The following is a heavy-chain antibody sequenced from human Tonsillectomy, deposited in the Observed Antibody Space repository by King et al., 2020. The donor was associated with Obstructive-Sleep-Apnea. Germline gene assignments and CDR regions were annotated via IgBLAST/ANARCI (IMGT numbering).Heavy chain of an antibody. CDR1: GLTFRSYA. CDR3: TSRALRTAVPAAMLYFDF. Sequence: VQLVESGGDSVQPGGSLRLSCAASGLTFRSYAMNWVRQAPGKGLEWVSTISDSGSSTYYADSVKGRFTISRDNSKNTVYLQMNSLTAEDTAIYYCTSRALRTAVPAAMLYFDFWGQGTLVIVSS. J-gene: IGHJ4*02. D-gene: IGHD2-2*01. CDR2: ISDSGSST. V-gene: IGHV3-23*04.